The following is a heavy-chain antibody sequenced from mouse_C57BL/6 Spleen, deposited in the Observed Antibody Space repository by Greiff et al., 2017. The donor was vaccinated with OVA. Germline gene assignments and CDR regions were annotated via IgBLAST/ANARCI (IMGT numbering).Heavy chain of an antibody. CDR3: AGWLLQGDAMDY. J-gene: IGHJ4*01. V-gene: IGHV1-64*01. D-gene: IGHD2-3*01. CDR1: GYTFTSYW. CDR2: IHPNSGST. Sequence: QVQLKQPGAELVKPGASVKLSCKASGYTFTSYWMHWVKQRPGQGLEWIGMIHPNSGSTNYNEKFKSKATLTVDKSSSTAYMQLSSLTSEDSAVYYCAGWLLQGDAMDYWGQGTSVTVSS.